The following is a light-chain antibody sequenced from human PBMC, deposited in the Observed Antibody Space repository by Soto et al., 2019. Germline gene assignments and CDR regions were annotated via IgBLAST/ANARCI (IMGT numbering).Light chain of an antibody. CDR1: SSDVGGYDY. J-gene: IGLJ1*01. V-gene: IGLV2-8*01. Sequence: QSVLTQPPSASGSPGQSVTISCTGTSSDVGGYDYVSWYQQHPGKAPKLMIYEVTKRPSGVPDRFSGSKSGNTASLTVSGLQAEGEADYYCSSYAGSNNFVFGTGTKVTAL. CDR3: SSYAGSNNFV. CDR2: EVT.